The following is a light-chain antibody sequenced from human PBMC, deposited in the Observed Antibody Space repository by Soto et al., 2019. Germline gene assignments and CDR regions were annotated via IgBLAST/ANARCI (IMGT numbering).Light chain of an antibody. V-gene: IGKV1-39*01. Sequence: DIPMTQSPSSLSASVGDRVTITCRASRTINNFLSWYQQKPGKPPKLLIYGASRLQSGVPSRLSGSGSGTDFILTISDLQTEDVAFYFCQESSSTPYIFGQGTKLEVK. CDR3: QESSSTPYI. J-gene: IGKJ2*01. CDR1: RTINNF. CDR2: GAS.